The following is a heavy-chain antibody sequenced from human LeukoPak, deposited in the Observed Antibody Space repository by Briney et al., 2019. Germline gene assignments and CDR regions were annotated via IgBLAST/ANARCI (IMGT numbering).Heavy chain of an antibody. CDR1: GFTFSNAW. D-gene: IGHD3-10*01. V-gene: IGHV3-15*01. CDR2: IKSKTDGGTT. J-gene: IGHJ4*02. Sequence: TGGSLRLSCAASGFTFSNAWMSWVRQAPGKWLERVGRIKSKTDGGTTDYAAPVKGRFTISRDDSKNTLYLQMNSLKTEDTAVYYCTTQLSFVVRGVLGDDYWGQGTLVTVSS. CDR3: TTQLSFVVRGVLGDDY.